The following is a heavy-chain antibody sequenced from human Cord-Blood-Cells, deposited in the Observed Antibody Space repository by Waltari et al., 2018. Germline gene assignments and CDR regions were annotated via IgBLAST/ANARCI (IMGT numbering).Heavy chain of an antibody. V-gene: IGHV4-34*01. CDR1: GGSFSGYY. CDR2: INHIGST. J-gene: IGHJ6*02. Sequence: QVQLQQWGAGLLKPSETLSLTCAVYGGSFSGYYWSWIRQPPGKGLEWIGEINHIGSTNYNPSLKSRVTISVDTSKNQFSLKLSSVTAADTAVYYCATLIADYYYYGMDVWGQGTTVTVSS. D-gene: IGHD3-22*01. CDR3: ATLIADYYYYGMDV.